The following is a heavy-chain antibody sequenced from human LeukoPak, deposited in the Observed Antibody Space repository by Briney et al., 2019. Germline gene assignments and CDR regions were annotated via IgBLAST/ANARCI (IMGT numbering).Heavy chain of an antibody. D-gene: IGHD2-21*02. CDR3: ATDYCGGDCYSSPWDY. Sequence: GRSLRLSCVVSGITFRNYGMHWARQAPGRGLEWVALIWSDGNNKYYGNSVKGRFTISRDNSKNTVYLQMNSLRAEDTGVYYCATDYCGGDCYSSPWDYWGQGTLVIVSS. J-gene: IGHJ4*02. V-gene: IGHV3-33*01. CDR1: GITFRNYG. CDR2: IWSDGNNK.